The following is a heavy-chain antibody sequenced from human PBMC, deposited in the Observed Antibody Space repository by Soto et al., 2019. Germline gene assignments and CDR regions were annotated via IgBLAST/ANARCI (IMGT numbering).Heavy chain of an antibody. V-gene: IGHV4-39*01. CDR3: ASTIPGPCDY. D-gene: IGHD3-3*01. J-gene: IGHJ4*02. CDR1: GGSISSSSYY. CDR2: IYYSGST. Sequence: PSETLSLTCTVSGGSISSSSYYWGWIRQPPGKGLEWIGSIYYSGSTYYNPSLKSRVAISVDTSKNQFSLKLSSVTAADTAVYYCASTIPGPCDYWGQGTLVTVSS.